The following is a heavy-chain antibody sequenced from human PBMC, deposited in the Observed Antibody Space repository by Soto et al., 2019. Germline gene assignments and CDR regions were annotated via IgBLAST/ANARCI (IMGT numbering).Heavy chain of an antibody. CDR1: GFIFSNFG. D-gene: IGHD6-19*01. J-gene: IGHJ6*02. CDR2: IWYDGSNE. Sequence: PGGSVRLSCAASGFIFSNFGMHWVRQAPGKGLEWVAVIWYDGSNEYYADSVKGRFTISKDNSKNTLYLQMNSLRAEDTAVYYCARDDIPGRAVATYGMDVWGQGTTVTVSS. CDR3: ARDDIPGRAVATYGMDV. V-gene: IGHV3-33*01.